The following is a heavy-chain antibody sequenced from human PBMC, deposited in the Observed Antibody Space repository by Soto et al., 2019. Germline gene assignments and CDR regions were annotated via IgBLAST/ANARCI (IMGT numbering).Heavy chain of an antibody. CDR3: ARHPAIVATIKEGFDY. D-gene: IGHD5-12*01. V-gene: IGHV1-18*01. CDR1: GYTFTSYG. CDR2: ISAYNGNT. Sequence: ASVKVSCKASGYTFTSYGISWVRQAPGQGLEWMGWISAYNGNTNYAQKLQGRVTMTTDTSTSTAYMELRSLRSDDTAVYYCARHPAIVATIKEGFDYWGQGTLVTVSS. J-gene: IGHJ4*02.